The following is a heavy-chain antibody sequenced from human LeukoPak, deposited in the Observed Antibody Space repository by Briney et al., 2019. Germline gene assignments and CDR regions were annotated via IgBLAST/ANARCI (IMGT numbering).Heavy chain of an antibody. CDR2: ISGSGGST. D-gene: IGHD2-15*01. J-gene: IGHJ3*02. V-gene: IGHV3-23*01. CDR3: AKEYPGDIVVVVAATPVGAFDI. CDR1: GFTFSSYA. Sequence: GGSLRLSCAASGFTFSSYAMSWVRQAPGKGLEWVSAISGSGGSTYYADSVKGRFTISRDNSKNTLYLQMNSLRAEDTAVYYCAKEYPGDIVVVVAATPVGAFDIWGQGTMVTVSS.